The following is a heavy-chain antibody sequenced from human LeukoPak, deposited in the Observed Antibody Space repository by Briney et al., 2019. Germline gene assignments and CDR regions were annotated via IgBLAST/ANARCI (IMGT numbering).Heavy chain of an antibody. CDR2: FYSGGST. Sequence: SETLSLTCTVSSDSISSNSYYWGWIRQPPGKGLEWIGSFYSGGSTYYNPSLKSRVTISVDTSKKQFSLKLSSVTAADTAVYYYARPSRDYYYIDVWGKGTTVTVSS. V-gene: IGHV4-39*01. CDR1: SDSISSNSYY. CDR3: ARPSRDYYYIDV. J-gene: IGHJ6*03.